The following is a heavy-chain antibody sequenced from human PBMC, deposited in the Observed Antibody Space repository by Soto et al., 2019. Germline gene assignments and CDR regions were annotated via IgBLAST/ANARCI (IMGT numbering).Heavy chain of an antibody. CDR3: ATEKDRGYYYYGMDV. J-gene: IGHJ6*02. CDR1: GFTFSSYS. D-gene: IGHD3-10*01. V-gene: IGHV3-48*02. CDR2: ISSSSSTI. Sequence: VGSLRLSCAASGFTFSSYSMNWVRQAPGKGLEWVSYISSSSSTIYYADSVKGRFTISRDNAKNSLYLQMNSLRDEDTAVYYCATEKDRGYYYYGMDVWGQGTTVTVSS.